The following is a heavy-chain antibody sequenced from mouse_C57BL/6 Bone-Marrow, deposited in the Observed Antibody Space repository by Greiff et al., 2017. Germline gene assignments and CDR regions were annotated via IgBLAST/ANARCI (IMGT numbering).Heavy chain of an antibody. CDR2: IDPENGDT. CDR1: GFNIKDDY. J-gene: IGHJ3*01. CDR3: TTLYYGSEAWFAY. Sequence: VQLQQSGAELVRPGASVKLSCTASGFNIKDDYMHWVKQRPEQGLEWIGWIDPENGDTEYASKFQGKATITADTSSNTASLQLSSLTSEDTAVYYCTTLYYGSEAWFAYWGQGTLVTVSA. D-gene: IGHD1-1*01. V-gene: IGHV14-4*01.